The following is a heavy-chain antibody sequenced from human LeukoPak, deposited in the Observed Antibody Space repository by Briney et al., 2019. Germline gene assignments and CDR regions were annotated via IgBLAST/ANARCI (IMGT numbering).Heavy chain of an antibody. CDR2: ISNFGDMI. CDR1: GFSFSVYW. V-gene: IGHV3-48*04. J-gene: IGHJ6*03. CDR3: AKDATAVVGTVYMDV. D-gene: IGHD6-13*01. Sequence: GGSLRLSCAASGFSFSVYWMHWVRQAPGKGLEWISHISNFGDMIHYADSVEGRFTISRDNAKNSLYLQMDSLRAEDTAVYYCAKDATAVVGTVYMDVWGKGTTVTISS.